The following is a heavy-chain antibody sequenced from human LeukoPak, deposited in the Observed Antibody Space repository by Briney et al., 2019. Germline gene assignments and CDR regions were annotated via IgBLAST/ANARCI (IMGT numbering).Heavy chain of an antibody. CDR3: ARDLISGHYTFDY. CDR1: GYTFSSFG. D-gene: IGHD1-26*01. J-gene: IGHJ4*02. Sequence: GGSLRLSCATDGYTFSSFGMNWVRQAPGKGLEWVSYISSTSSTREYADSVKGRFTVSRDNAKKSLYLQMNSLRDDDTAVYYCARDLISGHYTFDYWGQGTLVTVSS. V-gene: IGHV3-48*02. CDR2: ISSTSSTR.